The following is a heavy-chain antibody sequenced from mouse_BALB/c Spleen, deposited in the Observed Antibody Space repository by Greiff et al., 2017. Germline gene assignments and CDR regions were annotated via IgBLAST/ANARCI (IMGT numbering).Heavy chain of an antibody. Sequence: EVMLVESGGGLVQPGGSRKLSCAASGFTFSSFGMHWVRQAPEKGLEWVAYISSGSSTIYYADTVKGRFTISRDNPKNTLFLQMTSLRSEDTAMYYCARSDGYSFAYWGQGTLVTVSA. J-gene: IGHJ3*01. CDR1: GFTFSSFG. CDR2: ISSGSSTI. CDR3: ARSDGYSFAY. V-gene: IGHV5-17*02. D-gene: IGHD2-3*01.